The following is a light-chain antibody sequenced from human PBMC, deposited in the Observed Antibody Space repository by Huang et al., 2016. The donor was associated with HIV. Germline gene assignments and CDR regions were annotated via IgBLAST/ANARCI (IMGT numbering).Light chain of an antibody. CDR1: QSIAKF. Sequence: DIQMTQSPSPLSASVGDRVTITCRASQSIAKFLHWYQQKPGKAPKLLIYAASSLQSGVPPRFVGSVSGTDFTLTISSLQPEDFATYFCHQSFSSPITFGPGTKVDIK. CDR2: AAS. J-gene: IGKJ3*01. V-gene: IGKV1-39*01. CDR3: HQSFSSPIT.